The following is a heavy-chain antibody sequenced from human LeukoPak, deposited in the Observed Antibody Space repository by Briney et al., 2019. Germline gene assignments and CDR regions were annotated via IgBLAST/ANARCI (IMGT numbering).Heavy chain of an antibody. CDR3: AAEYCSSTSCYFYNWFDP. V-gene: IGHV3-43*02. CDR1: GFTFDDYA. CDR2: ISGDGGST. D-gene: IGHD2-2*01. Sequence: GGSLRLSCAASGFTFDDYAMHWVRQAPGKGLEWVSLISGDGGSTYYADSVEGRFTISRDNSKNSLYLQMNSLRTEDTALYYCAAEYCSSTSCYFYNWFDPWGQGTLVTVSS. J-gene: IGHJ5*02.